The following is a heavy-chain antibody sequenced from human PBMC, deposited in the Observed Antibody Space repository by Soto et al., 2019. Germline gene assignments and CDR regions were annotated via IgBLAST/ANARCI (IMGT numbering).Heavy chain of an antibody. CDR2: IIPIFGTA. Sequence: SVKVSCKASGGTFSSYAISWVRQAPGQGLEWMGGIIPIFGTANYAKKFQGRVKITAEESTSTDYMELSSLRSEDTAVYYCASEDPGYCTNGVCYNYYYGMDXWGQGTTVTVS. CDR1: GGTFSSYA. D-gene: IGHD2-8*01. V-gene: IGHV1-69*13. J-gene: IGHJ6*02. CDR3: ASEDPGYCTNGVCYNYYYGMDX.